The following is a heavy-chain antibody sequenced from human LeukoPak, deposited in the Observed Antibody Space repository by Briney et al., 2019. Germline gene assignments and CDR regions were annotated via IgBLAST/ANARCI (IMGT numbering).Heavy chain of an antibody. CDR1: GGTFSSYA. D-gene: IGHD3-22*01. V-gene: IGHV1-69*05. CDR2: IVPIFGTA. CDR3: ARDRYHSSGYYPRPGDY. J-gene: IGHJ4*02. Sequence: ASVKVSCKASGGTFSSYAISWVRQAPGQGLEWMGRIVPIFGTANYAQKFQGRVTITTDESTSTAYMELSSLRSEDTAVYYCARDRYHSSGYYPRPGDYWGQGTLVTVS.